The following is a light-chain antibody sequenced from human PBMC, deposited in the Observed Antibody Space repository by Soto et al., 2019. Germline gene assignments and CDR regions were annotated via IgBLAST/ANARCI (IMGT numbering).Light chain of an antibody. V-gene: IGKV3-20*01. Sequence: EIVLTQSPGTLSLSPGERATLSCRASQSVTNNYLAWYQQKPGQAPRLLLYGASSRATDVPDRFSGSGSGTDFTLTINRLEPEDFAGYYCHHYGTSPRTFGPGTKVEIK. CDR3: HHYGTSPRT. CDR2: GAS. J-gene: IGKJ1*01. CDR1: QSVTNNY.